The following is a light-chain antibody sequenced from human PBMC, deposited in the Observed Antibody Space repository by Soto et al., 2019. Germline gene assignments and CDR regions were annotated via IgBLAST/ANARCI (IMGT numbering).Light chain of an antibody. CDR3: QQYGSSPWT. CDR2: GAS. Sequence: EIVLTQSPGTLSLSPGERATLSCRDSQSVSSSYLAWYQQKPGQAPRLLIYGASSRATGIPDRFSGSGSGKEFTLTISRLEPEDFAVYYCQQYGSSPWTFGQGTKVEIK. V-gene: IGKV3-20*01. J-gene: IGKJ1*01. CDR1: QSVSSSY.